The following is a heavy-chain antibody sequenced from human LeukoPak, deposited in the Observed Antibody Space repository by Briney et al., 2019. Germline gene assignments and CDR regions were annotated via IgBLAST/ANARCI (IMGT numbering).Heavy chain of an antibody. CDR1: GFTFSNFG. V-gene: IGHV3-30*18. CDR3: AKRLSNWDFDY. Sequence: GGSLRLSCAASGFTFSNFGMHWVRQAPGKELEWVAAISYEGRNQYYADSVKGRFTISRDSSKNTLYLQMNTLRAEDTAVYYCAKRLSNWDFDYWGQGTLVTVSS. CDR2: ISYEGRNQ. D-gene: IGHD6-13*01. J-gene: IGHJ4*02.